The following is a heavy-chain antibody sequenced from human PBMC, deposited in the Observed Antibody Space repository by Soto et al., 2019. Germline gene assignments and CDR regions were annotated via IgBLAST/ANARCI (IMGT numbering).Heavy chain of an antibody. J-gene: IGHJ5*02. CDR2: ISSNSAYI. V-gene: IGHV3-21*04. Sequence: LRLSCAASGFTFRSFTMNWVRQAPWKGLERVSTISSNSAYIYYTDALRGRFTISRENAKNSLYLQMNSLRSEDTAVYYWARGSRYYGSGVRFDPWGQGTLVTVSS. CDR1: GFTFRSFT. CDR3: ARGSRYYGSGVRFDP. D-gene: IGHD3-10*01.